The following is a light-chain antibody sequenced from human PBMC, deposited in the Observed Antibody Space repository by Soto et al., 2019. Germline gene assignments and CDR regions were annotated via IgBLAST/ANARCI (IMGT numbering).Light chain of an antibody. V-gene: IGKV3-15*01. J-gene: IGKJ1*01. CDR1: QSVSSN. CDR2: GAS. CDR3: QKYNNWPWK. Sequence: EIVLTPSLDTLSLSPVERATLSCMASQSVSSNLAWYQQKPGQAPRLLIHGASTRATGFPARFSGSGSGTDFTLTISSLQSGDFAVYYCQKYNNWPWKFGQGNKGDIK.